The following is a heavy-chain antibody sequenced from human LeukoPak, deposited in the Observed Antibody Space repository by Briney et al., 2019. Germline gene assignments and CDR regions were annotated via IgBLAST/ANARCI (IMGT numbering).Heavy chain of an antibody. CDR1: GFTVSSYY. CDR2: ISSSGSYI. J-gene: IGHJ4*02. D-gene: IGHD5-18*01. CDR3: ARDLSGVRGYTYGRGIDY. Sequence: GGSLRLSCAASGFTVSSYYMNWVRQAPGKGLEWVSSISSSGSYIYHADSVKGRFTISRDNAKNSLYLQMNSLRAEDTAVYYCARDLSGVRGYTYGRGIDYWGQGTLVTVSS. V-gene: IGHV3-21*01.